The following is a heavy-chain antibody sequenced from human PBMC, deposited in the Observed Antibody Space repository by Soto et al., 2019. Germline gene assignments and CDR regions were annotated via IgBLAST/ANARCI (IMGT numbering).Heavy chain of an antibody. CDR1: GDSISSYF. CDR2: IYSSGTT. J-gene: IGHJ4*02. Sequence: PSETLSLTCTVSGDSISSYFWSWIRQPPGKGLEWIGYIYSSGTTNYNPPLKSRVTISLDTSKNQFSLKLTSVTAADTAVYYCATERGPGTGYHHWGQGTLVTVSS. V-gene: IGHV4-59*01. CDR3: ATERGPGTGYHH. D-gene: IGHD3-9*01.